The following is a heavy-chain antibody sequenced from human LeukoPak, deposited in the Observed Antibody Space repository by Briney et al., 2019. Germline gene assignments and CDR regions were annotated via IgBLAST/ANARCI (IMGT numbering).Heavy chain of an antibody. Sequence: PGGSLRLSCAVSGFTFSDFEMNWVRQAPGKGPEWISYIGGSGSPTYYADSVKGRFTISRDNAKNTLYLQMNSLRAEDTAVYYCATVGSSASENYWGQGTLVTVSS. V-gene: IGHV3-48*03. CDR1: GFTFSDFE. J-gene: IGHJ4*02. CDR2: IGGSGSPT. CDR3: ATVGSSASENY. D-gene: IGHD6-19*01.